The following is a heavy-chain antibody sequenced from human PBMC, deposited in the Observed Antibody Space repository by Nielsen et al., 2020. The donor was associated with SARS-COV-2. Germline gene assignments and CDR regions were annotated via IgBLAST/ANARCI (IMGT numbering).Heavy chain of an antibody. D-gene: IGHD3-22*01. CDR2: ISYDGSNK. J-gene: IGHJ4*02. CDR3: ARTPLPTYYDSSGYYLFDY. V-gene: IGHV3-30*03. CDR1: GFTFSSYG. Sequence: GGSLRLSCAASGFTFSSYGMHWVRQAPGKGLEWVAVISYDGSNKYYADSVKGRFTISRDNSKNTLYPQMNSLRAEDTAVYYCARTPLPTYYDSSGYYLFDYWGQGTLVTVSS.